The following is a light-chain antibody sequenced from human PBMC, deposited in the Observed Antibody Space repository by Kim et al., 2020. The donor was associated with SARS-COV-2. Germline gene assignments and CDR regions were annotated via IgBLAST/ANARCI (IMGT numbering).Light chain of an antibody. CDR1: TSIVKTNY. Sequence: QSVLTQPPSASGTPGRRVTISCSGSTSIVKTNYVYWYQHVPGTAPKLLIYKNNQRPSGVPDRFSASKSGTSASLAISGLRSEDEADYYCAAWDDSLLWVFGGGTKLTVL. CDR2: KNN. V-gene: IGLV1-47*01. J-gene: IGLJ3*02. CDR3: AAWDDSLLWV.